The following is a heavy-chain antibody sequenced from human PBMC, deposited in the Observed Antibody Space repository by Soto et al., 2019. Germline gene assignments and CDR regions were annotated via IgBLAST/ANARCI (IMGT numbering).Heavy chain of an antibody. Sequence: SVKVSCKASGFTFTSSAVQWVRQARGQRLEWIGWIVVGSGNTNYAQKFQERVTITRDMSTSTAYMELSSLRSEDTAVYYCAAVGVPEHTFVYGDYVDGCFDPWGQGTLVTVSS. CDR2: IVVGSGNT. J-gene: IGHJ5*02. V-gene: IGHV1-58*01. CDR3: AAVGVPEHTFVYGDYVDGCFDP. D-gene: IGHD4-17*01. CDR1: GFTFTSSA.